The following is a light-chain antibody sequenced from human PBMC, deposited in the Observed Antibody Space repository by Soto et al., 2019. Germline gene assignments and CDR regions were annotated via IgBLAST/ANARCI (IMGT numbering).Light chain of an antibody. V-gene: IGLV7-46*01. CDR1: TGAVTSGHS. Sequence: QAVVTQEPSLTVSTGATVTLTCGSSTGAVTSGHSPYWIQQKPGQAPRTLIYDTSNKHSWTPARFSGSLLGGKAALTLSGAQPEAEADYYCSLFYGAPRVFGGGTKLTVL. CDR3: SLFYGAPRV. J-gene: IGLJ3*02. CDR2: DTS.